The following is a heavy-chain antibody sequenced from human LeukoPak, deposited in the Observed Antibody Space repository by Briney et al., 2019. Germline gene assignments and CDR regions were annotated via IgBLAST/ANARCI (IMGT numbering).Heavy chain of an antibody. Sequence: QPGGSLRLSCAASGFTFSSYAMSWVRQAPGKGLEWVSAISGSGGSTYYADSVKGRFTISRDNSKNTLYLQMNSLRAEDTAVYYCAKDMRSSSLGYFQHWGQGTLSPSPQ. J-gene: IGHJ1*01. D-gene: IGHD6-13*01. V-gene: IGHV3-23*01. CDR3: AKDMRSSSLGYFQH. CDR1: GFTFSSYA. CDR2: ISGSGGST.